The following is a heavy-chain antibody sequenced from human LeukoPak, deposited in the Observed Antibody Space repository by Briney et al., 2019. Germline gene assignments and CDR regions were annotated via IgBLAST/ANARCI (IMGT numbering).Heavy chain of an antibody. J-gene: IGHJ3*02. Sequence: GGSLRLSCAASGFTFDDYTMHWVRQAPGKGLEWVSLISWDGGSTYYADSVKGRFTISRDNSKNSLYLQMNSLRTEDTALYYCAKDMYSGGRGHAFDIWGQGTMVTVSS. CDR3: AKDMYSGGRGHAFDI. V-gene: IGHV3-43*01. D-gene: IGHD1-26*01. CDR1: GFTFDDYT. CDR2: ISWDGGST.